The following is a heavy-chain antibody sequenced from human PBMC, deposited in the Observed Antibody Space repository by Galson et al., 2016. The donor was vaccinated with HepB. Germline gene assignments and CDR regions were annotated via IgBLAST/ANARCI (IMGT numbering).Heavy chain of an antibody. J-gene: IGHJ6*03. CDR2: ISGYTGDT. D-gene: IGHD3-16*01. CDR1: GYMFNSYG. CDR3: ARIWGSGWSGSSDYYYYYYMDV. V-gene: IGHV1-18*01. Sequence: SVKVSCKGSGYMFNSYGISWVRQAPGQGLEWMGWISGYTGDTNLAQKVQDRVTMTIDTSMSTAYMELRSLRSDDTAVYYCARIWGSGWSGSSDYYYYYYMDVWGKGTTVTVSS.